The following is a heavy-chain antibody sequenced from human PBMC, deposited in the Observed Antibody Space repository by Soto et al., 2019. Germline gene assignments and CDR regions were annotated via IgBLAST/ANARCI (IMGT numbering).Heavy chain of an antibody. J-gene: IGHJ1*01. CDR3: ARQDYYDSSGYYGFQH. CDR2: IYPDESDT. V-gene: IGHV5-51*01. D-gene: IGHD3-22*01. CDR1: GYSFTKYW. Sequence: GESLKISCKGSGYSFTKYWIGWVRQMPGKGLEWMAIIYPDESDTRYSPSFQGQVTISADKSISTAYLQWSSLKASDTAMYYCARQDYYDSSGYYGFQHWGQGTLVTVSS.